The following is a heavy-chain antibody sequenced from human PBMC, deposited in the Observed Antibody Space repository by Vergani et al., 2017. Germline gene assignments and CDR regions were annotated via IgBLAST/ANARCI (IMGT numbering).Heavy chain of an antibody. V-gene: IGHV5-10-1*03. CDR2: IDPSDSYT. J-gene: IGHJ5*02. Sequence: EVQLVQSGAEVKKPGESLRISCKGSGYSFTSYWISWVRQMPGKGLEWMGRIDPSDSYTNYSPSFQGHVTISADKSISTAYLQWSSLKASDTAMYYCARDPFYDFWSGSNWFDPWGQGTLVTVSS. CDR3: ARDPFYDFWSGSNWFDP. D-gene: IGHD3-3*01. CDR1: GYSFTSYW.